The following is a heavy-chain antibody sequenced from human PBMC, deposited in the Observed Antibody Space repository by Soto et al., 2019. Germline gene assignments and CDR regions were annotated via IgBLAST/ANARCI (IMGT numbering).Heavy chain of an antibody. D-gene: IGHD1-7*01. V-gene: IGHV3-48*02. Sequence: GGSLRLSCAASGFTFSSYSMNWVRHAPGNGLEWVSYISSSSSTIYYADSVKGRFTISRDNAKNSLYLQMNSLRDEDTAVYYCARLDRITGTTFGMDVWGQGTTVTVSS. CDR2: ISSSSSTI. J-gene: IGHJ6*02. CDR1: GFTFSSYS. CDR3: ARLDRITGTTFGMDV.